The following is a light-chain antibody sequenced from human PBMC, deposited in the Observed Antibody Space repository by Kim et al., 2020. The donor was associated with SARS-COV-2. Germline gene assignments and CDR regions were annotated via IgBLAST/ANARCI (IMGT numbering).Light chain of an antibody. CDR2: GAS. CDR1: QSVSSN. V-gene: IGKV3-15*01. Sequence: VSPGERATPSSGASQSVSSNVAWYQQKPGQAPRLLIYGASTRATGIPARFSGSGSGTEFTLTISSLQSEDFAVYYCQQYNNWPLYTFGQGTKLEI. CDR3: QQYNNWPLYT. J-gene: IGKJ2*01.